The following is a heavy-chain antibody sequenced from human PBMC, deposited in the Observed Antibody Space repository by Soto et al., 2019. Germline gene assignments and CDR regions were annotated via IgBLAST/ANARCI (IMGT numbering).Heavy chain of an antibody. V-gene: IGHV1-18*01. Sequence: QVQLVQSRAEVKKPGASVKVSCKASGYTFTSYGISWVRQAPGQGLEWMGWISAYNGNTNYAQKLEGRVTMTTDSSPSTAYLELRRLRSDDTAVYYCARVRYSGSWYLSDYWGQGTLVTRSS. J-gene: IGHJ4*02. CDR2: ISAYNGNT. D-gene: IGHD6-13*01. CDR1: GYTFTSYG. CDR3: ARVRYSGSWYLSDY.